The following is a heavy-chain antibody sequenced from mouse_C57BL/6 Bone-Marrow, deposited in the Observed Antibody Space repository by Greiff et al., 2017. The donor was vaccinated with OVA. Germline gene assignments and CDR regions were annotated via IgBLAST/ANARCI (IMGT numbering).Heavy chain of an antibody. V-gene: IGHV5-17*01. CDR3: ARGYLYYAMDY. CDR2: ISSGSSTI. CDR1: GFTFSDYG. J-gene: IGHJ4*01. Sequence: KLVASGGGLVKPGGSLKLSCAASGFTFSDYGMHWVRQAPEKGLEWVAYISSGSSTIYYADTVKGRFTISRDNAKNTLFLQMTSLRSEDTAMYYCARGYLYYAMDYWGQGTSVTVSS. D-gene: IGHD5-1*01.